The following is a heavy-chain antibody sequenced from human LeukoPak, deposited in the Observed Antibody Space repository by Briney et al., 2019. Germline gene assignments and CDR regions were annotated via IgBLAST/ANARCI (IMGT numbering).Heavy chain of an antibody. D-gene: IGHD3-22*01. CDR3: ARDWLAGNPYHAFDL. J-gene: IGHJ3*01. CDR1: GFTISSYW. V-gene: IGHV3-7*01. Sequence: PGGSLTLSCAASGFTISSYWMSWVRQAPGKGLECVANIKAAGSEELYVASVKGRFSISRDNAKNPLYLKMNSLRAEDTAVYYCARDWLAGNPYHAFDLWGKGTMVTVSS. CDR2: IKAAGSEE.